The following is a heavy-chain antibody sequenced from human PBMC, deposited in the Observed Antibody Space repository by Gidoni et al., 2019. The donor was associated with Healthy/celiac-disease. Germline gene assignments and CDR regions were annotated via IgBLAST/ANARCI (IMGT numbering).Heavy chain of an antibody. Sequence: QVQLQQWGAGLLKPSETLSLTCAVYGGSFSGYYWSWIRQPPGKGLEWIGEIKHSGSTNYNPSLKSRVTISVDTSKNQFSLKLSSVTAADTAVYYCARGVYYYGSGSSNFDYWGQGTLVTVSS. CDR1: GGSFSGYY. CDR3: ARGVYYYGSGSSNFDY. V-gene: IGHV4-34*01. J-gene: IGHJ4*02. CDR2: IKHSGST. D-gene: IGHD3-10*01.